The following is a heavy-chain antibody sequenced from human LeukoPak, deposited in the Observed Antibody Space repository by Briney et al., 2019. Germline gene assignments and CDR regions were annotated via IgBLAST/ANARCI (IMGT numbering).Heavy chain of an antibody. D-gene: IGHD6-13*01. V-gene: IGHV3-74*01. CDR2: INSDGSST. CDR1: GFTFSSYW. Sequence: PGGSLRFSCAASGFTFSSYWMHWVRQAPGKGLVWVSRINSDGSSTSYADSVKGRFTISRDNAKNTLHLQMNSLRAEDTAVYYCARDRDSSSWYGGHNWFDPWGQGTLVTVSS. J-gene: IGHJ5*02. CDR3: ARDRDSSSWYGGHNWFDP.